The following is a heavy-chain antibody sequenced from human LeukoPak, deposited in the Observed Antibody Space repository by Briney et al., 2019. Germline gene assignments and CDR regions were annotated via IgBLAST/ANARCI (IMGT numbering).Heavy chain of an antibody. CDR2: ISYDGSNK. CDR1: GFTFSSYG. V-gene: IGHV3-30*18. CDR3: AKVGHGMDV. J-gene: IGHJ6*02. Sequence: GGSLRLSCAASGFTFSSYGMHWVRQAPGKGLEWVAVISYDGSNKYYADSVKGRFTISRDNSKNTLYLQMNSLRAEDTAVYYCAKVGHGMDVWGQGTTVTVSS. D-gene: IGHD1-26*01.